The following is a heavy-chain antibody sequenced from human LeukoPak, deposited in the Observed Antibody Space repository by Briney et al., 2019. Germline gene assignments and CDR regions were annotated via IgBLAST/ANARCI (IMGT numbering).Heavy chain of an antibody. J-gene: IGHJ2*01. CDR2: ISTGSSHT. Sequence: PGGSLRLSCAASGFTFSDYYMTWIRQAPGKGLEWLSYISTGSSHTNYADSVKGRFTISRDNAKNSLYLQLNSLRPEDTAVYYCTREDKWYFDLWGRGTLVTVSS. CDR1: GFTFSDYY. V-gene: IGHV3-11*05. CDR3: TREDKWYFDL.